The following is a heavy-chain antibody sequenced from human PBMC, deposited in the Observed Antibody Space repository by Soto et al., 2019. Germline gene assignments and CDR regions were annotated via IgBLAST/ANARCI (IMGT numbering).Heavy chain of an antibody. Sequence: ASETLSLTCTVSGGSINSGDYSWTWIRQPPGKGLEWIGYIYHTGTTYYNMSLKSRVTISVDRSKNQFSLKLSSVTAADTAVYYCARVHDYWGQGTLVTVSS. CDR3: ARVHDY. CDR2: IYHTGTT. V-gene: IGHV4-30-2*01. J-gene: IGHJ4*02. CDR1: GGSINSGDYS.